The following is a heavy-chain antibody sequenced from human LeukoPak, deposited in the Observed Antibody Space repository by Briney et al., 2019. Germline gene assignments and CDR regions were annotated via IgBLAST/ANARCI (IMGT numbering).Heavy chain of an antibody. CDR1: GYTFTSYG. J-gene: IGHJ3*02. CDR2: ISAYNGNT. Sequence: GASVKVSCKASGYTFTSYGISWVRQAPGQGLGWMGWISAYNGNTNYAQKLQGRVTMTTDTSTSTAYMELRSLRSDDTAVYYCARVDCSSTSCYRLNAFDAFDIWGQGTMVTVSS. CDR3: ARVDCSSTSCYRLNAFDAFDI. V-gene: IGHV1-18*01. D-gene: IGHD2-2*01.